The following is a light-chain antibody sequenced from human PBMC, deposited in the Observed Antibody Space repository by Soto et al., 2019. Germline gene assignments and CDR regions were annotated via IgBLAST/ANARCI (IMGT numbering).Light chain of an antibody. V-gene: IGKV3-20*01. J-gene: IGKJ5*01. Sequence: EGVLTQSPGTLSLSPGERATLSCRASQSVTSRYLAWYQQKPGQAPRLVIHGASTRATGIPDRISGSGSGTDFTLTISRLEPEDFAVYFCQHYGTSPTFGQGTRLEIK. CDR1: QSVTSRY. CDR3: QHYGTSPT. CDR2: GAS.